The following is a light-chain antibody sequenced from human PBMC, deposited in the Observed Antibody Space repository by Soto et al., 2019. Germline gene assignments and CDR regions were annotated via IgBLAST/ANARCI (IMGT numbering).Light chain of an antibody. Sequence: QSALTQPPSASGSPGQSVTISCTGTSSDVGGYNYVSWYQQHPGKAPKLMIYEVSKRPSGVPDRFSGSKSGNTASLTVSGLQAEDEADYYRSSYAGSNNWGVFGTGTKLTVL. J-gene: IGLJ1*01. CDR2: EVS. CDR1: SSDVGGYNY. V-gene: IGLV2-8*01. CDR3: SSYAGSNNWGV.